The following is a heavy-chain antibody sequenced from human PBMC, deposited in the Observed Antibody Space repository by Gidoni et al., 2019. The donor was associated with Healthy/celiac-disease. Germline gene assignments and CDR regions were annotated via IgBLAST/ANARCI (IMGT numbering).Heavy chain of an antibody. Sequence: EVQLVASGGGLVKPGGSLRLSCAASGFTFSSYSMNWVRQAPGKGLEWVSSISSSSSYIYYADSVKGRFTISRDNAKNSLYLQMNSLRAEDTAVYYCARDVQWFGESHDAFDIWGQGTMVTVSS. V-gene: IGHV3-21*01. D-gene: IGHD3-10*01. CDR1: GFTFSSYS. CDR2: ISSSSSYI. CDR3: ARDVQWFGESHDAFDI. J-gene: IGHJ3*02.